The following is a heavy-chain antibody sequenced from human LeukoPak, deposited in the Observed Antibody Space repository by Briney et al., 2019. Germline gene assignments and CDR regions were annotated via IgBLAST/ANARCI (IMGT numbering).Heavy chain of an antibody. J-gene: IGHJ6*04. CDR2: TIPIFGTA. CDR3: ARDPYCSSTSCYERGYYYYGMDV. V-gene: IGHV1-69*06. D-gene: IGHD2-2*01. Sequence: ASVKGSCKASGGTFSSYAISWVRQAPGQGLEWMGGTIPIFGTANYAQKFQGRVTITADKSTSTAYMELSNLRSEDTAVYYCARDPYCSSTSCYERGYYYYGMDVWGKGTTVTVSS. CDR1: GGTFSSYA.